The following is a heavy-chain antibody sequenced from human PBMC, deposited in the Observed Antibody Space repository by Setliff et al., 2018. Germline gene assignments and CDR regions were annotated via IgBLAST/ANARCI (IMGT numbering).Heavy chain of an antibody. Sequence: SETLSLTCTVSGASLKSGTYYWGWIRQPPGKGLEWIGRIYYRGDTYYHPSLKGRLTISVDTAQNQFSLRLTSVTAADTAVYYCARTGTYRYFDYWGQGALVTVSS. V-gene: IGHV4-39*01. D-gene: IGHD1-1*01. CDR1: GASLKSGTYY. J-gene: IGHJ4*02. CDR3: ARTGTYRYFDY. CDR2: IYYRGDT.